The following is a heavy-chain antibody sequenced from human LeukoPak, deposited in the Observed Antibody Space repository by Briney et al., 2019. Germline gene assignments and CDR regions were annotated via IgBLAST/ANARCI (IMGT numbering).Heavy chain of an antibody. CDR3: ARDPYSGSYGNYYYYFMDV. J-gene: IGHJ6*03. CDR1: GGSISSGNW. CDR2: IYHSGRT. V-gene: IGHV4-4*02. Sequence: SGTLSLTCAVAGGSISSGNWWTWVRQPPGKGLEWIGEIYHSGRTNYSPSLKSRVTISVDKSKNQFSLKLSSVTAADTAVYYCARDPYSGSYGNYYYYFMDVWGKGTTVTISS. D-gene: IGHD1-26*01.